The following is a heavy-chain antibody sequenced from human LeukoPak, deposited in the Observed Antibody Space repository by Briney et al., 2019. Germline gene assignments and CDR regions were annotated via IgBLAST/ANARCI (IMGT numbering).Heavy chain of an antibody. CDR1: GFTFDDYA. V-gene: IGHV3-9*01. CDR2: ISWNSGSI. J-gene: IGHJ3*02. CDR3: AKTRCGGDCYSDAFDI. D-gene: IGHD2-21*01. Sequence: GGSLRLSCAASGFTFDDYAMHWVRQAPGKGLEWVSGISWNSGSIGYADSVKGRFTISRDNAKNSLYLQMNSLRAEDTAVYYCAKTRCGGDCYSDAFDIWGQGTMVTVSS.